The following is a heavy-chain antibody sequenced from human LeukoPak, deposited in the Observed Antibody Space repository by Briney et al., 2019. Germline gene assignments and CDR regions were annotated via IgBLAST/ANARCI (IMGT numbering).Heavy chain of an antibody. V-gene: IGHV4-4*07. Sequence: PSETLSLTCTVSGGSISSYYWSWIRQPAGKGLEWIGRIYTSGSTNYNPSLKSRVTMSVDTSKNQFSLKLSSVTAADTAVYYCARCCSSTSCYPSSGNWFDPWGQGTLVTVSS. J-gene: IGHJ5*02. D-gene: IGHD2-2*01. CDR3: ARCCSSTSCYPSSGNWFDP. CDR1: GGSISSYY. CDR2: IYTSGST.